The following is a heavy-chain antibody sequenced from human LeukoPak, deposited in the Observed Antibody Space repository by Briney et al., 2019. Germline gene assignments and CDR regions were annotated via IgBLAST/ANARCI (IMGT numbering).Heavy chain of an antibody. Sequence: GRSLRLSCAASGFTFNIYSMNWVRQAPGKGLEWVASISTSTSTAYYADSVKGRFTISRDNAKNSLYLQMSSLRHEDTAVYYCARVTGNLNGDYWGQGTLVTVSS. CDR1: GFTFNIYS. V-gene: IGHV3-48*02. D-gene: IGHD1-14*01. J-gene: IGHJ4*02. CDR2: ISTSTSTA. CDR3: ARVTGNLNGDY.